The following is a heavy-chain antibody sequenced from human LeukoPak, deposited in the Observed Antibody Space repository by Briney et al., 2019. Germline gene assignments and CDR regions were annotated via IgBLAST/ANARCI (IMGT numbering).Heavy chain of an antibody. CDR1: GGSSSGYY. CDR3: ARETSQKGAHYMDV. J-gene: IGHJ6*03. V-gene: IGHV4-34*01. D-gene: IGHD3-16*01. Sequence: SETLSLTCGVYGGSSSGYYWSWIRQPPGKGLEWIGEINHSGSTKYNPSLKSRVTISVDTSKNQFSLKLSSVTAADTAVYYCARETSQKGAHYMDVWGKGTTITISS. CDR2: INHSGST.